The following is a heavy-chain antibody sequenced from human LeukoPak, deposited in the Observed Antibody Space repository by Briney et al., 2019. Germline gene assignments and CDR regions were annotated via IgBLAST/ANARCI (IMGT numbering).Heavy chain of an antibody. V-gene: IGHV1-18*01. J-gene: IGHJ5*02. CDR2: ISAYNGNT. D-gene: IGHD3-10*01. CDR3: ARTWFGELSWFDP. CDR1: GYTFASYA. Sequence: ASVNVSCKASGYTFASYAIIWVRHAPGQGLEWMGWISAYNGNTNYAQKFQGRVTMTTDTSTSTAYMELRSLRSDDTAVYYCARTWFGELSWFDPWGQGTLVTVSS.